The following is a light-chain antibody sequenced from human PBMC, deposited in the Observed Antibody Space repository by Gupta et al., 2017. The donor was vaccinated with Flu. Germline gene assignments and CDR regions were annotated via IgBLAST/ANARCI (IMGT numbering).Light chain of an antibody. Sequence: QSALTQPASVSGSPGQSVTISCTGFSSDFGVYNIVTWYQQHPAKEPKLIMCEVSNRPSGVSNRFSGSKSGSQASLNISGLQAEDEADDYCNSCKRSSTLGLFGGGTKLTVL. V-gene: IGLV2-14*01. CDR2: EVS. CDR1: SSDFGVYNI. CDR3: NSCKRSSTLGL. J-gene: IGLJ2*01.